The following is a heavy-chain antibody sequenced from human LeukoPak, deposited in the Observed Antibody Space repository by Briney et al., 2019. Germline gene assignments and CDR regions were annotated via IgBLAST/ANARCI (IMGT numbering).Heavy chain of an antibody. CDR2: ISGSGGST. CDR1: GFTFSSYA. CDR3: AKSLYYYDSSGYFIYDY. V-gene: IGHV3-23*01. D-gene: IGHD3-22*01. J-gene: IGHJ4*02. Sequence: GGSLRLSCAASGFTFSSYAMSWVRQAPGKGLEWVTAISGSGGSTYYADSVKGRFTISRDNSKNTLYLQMNSLRAEDTAVYYCAKSLYYYDSSGYFIYDYWGQGTLVTVSS.